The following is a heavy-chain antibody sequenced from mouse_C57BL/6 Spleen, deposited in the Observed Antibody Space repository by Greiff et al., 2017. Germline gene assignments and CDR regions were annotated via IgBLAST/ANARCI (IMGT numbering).Heavy chain of an antibody. CDR3: ARQYGNYAMDD. D-gene: IGHD2-10*02. Sequence: QVQLQQPGAELVKPGASVKLSCKASGYTFTSYWMHWVKQRPGQGLEWIGMIHPNSGSTNYNEKFKSKATLTVDKSSSTAYMQLSSLTSEDSAVYYCARQYGNYAMDDWGQGTSVTVSS. CDR1: GYTFTSYW. J-gene: IGHJ4*01. V-gene: IGHV1-64*01. CDR2: IHPNSGST.